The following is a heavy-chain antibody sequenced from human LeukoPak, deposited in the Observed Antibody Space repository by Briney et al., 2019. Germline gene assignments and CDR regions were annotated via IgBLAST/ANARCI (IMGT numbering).Heavy chain of an antibody. D-gene: IGHD3-10*01. CDR3: ARVGSGSYHFDY. J-gene: IGHJ4*02. CDR2: IYHSGSI. V-gene: IGHV4-30-2*01. Sequence: SQTLSLTCAVSGGSISSGGYSWSWIRQPPGKGLEWIGYIYHSGSIYYNPSLKSRVTISVDRSKNQFSLKLSSVTAADTAVYYCARVGSGSYHFDYWGQGTLVTVSS. CDR1: GGSISSGGYS.